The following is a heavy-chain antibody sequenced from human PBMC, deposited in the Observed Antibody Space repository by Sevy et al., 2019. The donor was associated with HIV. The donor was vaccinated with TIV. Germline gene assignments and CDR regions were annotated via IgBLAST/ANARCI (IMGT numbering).Heavy chain of an antibody. CDR2: MKEDGSDK. V-gene: IGHV3-7*01. CDR1: GFTFSVYW. CDR3: GGEGVGGYSYSLDC. Sequence: GGSLRLSCAASGFTFSVYWMSWVHQAPGKGLEWVATMKEDGSDKDYVDSVKGRFTISRDNAKNSLYLQMNSLRAEDTAVYYCGGEGVGGYSYSLDCWGQGTLVTVSS. J-gene: IGHJ4*02. D-gene: IGHD5-18*01.